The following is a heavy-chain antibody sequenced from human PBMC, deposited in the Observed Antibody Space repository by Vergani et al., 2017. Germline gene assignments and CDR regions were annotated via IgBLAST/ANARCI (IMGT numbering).Heavy chain of an antibody. CDR2: IWYDGSNK. J-gene: IGHJ4*02. CDR3: ARDTTIFGVVTPQDIPFDY. Sequence: QVQLVESGGGVVQPGRSLRLSCAASGFTFSSYGMHWVRQAPGKGLEWVAVIWYDGSNKYYADSVKGRFTISRDNSKNTLNLQMNSLRAEDTAVYYCARDTTIFGVVTPQDIPFDYWGQGTLVTVSS. CDR1: GFTFSSYG. V-gene: IGHV3-33*01. D-gene: IGHD3-3*01.